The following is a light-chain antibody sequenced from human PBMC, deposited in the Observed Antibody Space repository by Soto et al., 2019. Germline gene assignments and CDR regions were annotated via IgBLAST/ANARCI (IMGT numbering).Light chain of an antibody. CDR2: AAS. V-gene: IGKV1-39*01. Sequence: EIQMTQSPSSLSASVGDRVTITCRASQSISSYLNWYQQKPGKAPKLXXYAASSLQSGVPSRFSGSGPGTDLTLTISSLQPEDFATYYCQQSYSTPTITFGQGTRLEIK. J-gene: IGKJ5*01. CDR1: QSISSY. CDR3: QQSYSTPTIT.